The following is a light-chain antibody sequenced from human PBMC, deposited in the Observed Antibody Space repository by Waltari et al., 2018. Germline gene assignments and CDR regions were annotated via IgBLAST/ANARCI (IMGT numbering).Light chain of an antibody. CDR3: HLYGSART. J-gene: IGKJ4*01. V-gene: IGKV3-20*01. Sequence: TVLTQSPGTLSSSPGERATIPCRASQSVSNNYLAWFQQHPGQAPRLLIYGAPSRATGITDRFSGSGSGTDFTLTISRLEPEDSAVYFCHLYGSARTFGGGTKVEIK. CDR1: QSVSNNY. CDR2: GAP.